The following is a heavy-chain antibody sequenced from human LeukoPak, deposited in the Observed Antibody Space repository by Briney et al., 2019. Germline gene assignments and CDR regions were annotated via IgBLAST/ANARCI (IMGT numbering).Heavy chain of an antibody. Sequence: GGSLRLSCAASGFTFSSYGMHWVRQAPGKGLEWVAFIRYDGSNKYYADSVKGRFTISRDNSKNTLYLQMNSLRAEDTAVYYCAKDGFERITMIVVVITRDAFDIWGQGTMVTVSS. CDR3: AKDGFERITMIVVVITRDAFDI. CDR2: IRYDGSNK. CDR1: GFTFSSYG. D-gene: IGHD3-22*01. J-gene: IGHJ3*02. V-gene: IGHV3-30*02.